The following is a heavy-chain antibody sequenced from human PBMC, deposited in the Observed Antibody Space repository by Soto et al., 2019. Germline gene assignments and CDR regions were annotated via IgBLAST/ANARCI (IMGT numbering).Heavy chain of an antibody. CDR3: ARGEGCSGGSCRGAVDY. CDR1: GFTFSSYW. J-gene: IGHJ4*02. Sequence: EVQLVESGGGLVQPGGSLRLSCAASGFTFSSYWMHWVRQAPGKGLVWVSRINSDGSSTSYADSVKGRFTISRDNAKKTLYLQMNSLRAEDTAVYYCARGEGCSGGSCRGAVDYWGQGTLVTVSS. CDR2: INSDGSST. D-gene: IGHD2-15*01. V-gene: IGHV3-74*01.